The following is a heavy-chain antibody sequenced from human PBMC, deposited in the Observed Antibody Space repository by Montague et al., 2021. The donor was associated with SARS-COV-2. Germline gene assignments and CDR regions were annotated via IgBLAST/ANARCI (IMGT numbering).Heavy chain of an antibody. CDR1: GGSFSGYY. Sequence: SETLSLTCAVYGGSFSGYYWSWIRQPPGKGLEWIGEINHSGSTNYNPSLKSRVTISVDTSKNKFSLKLSSVTAADTAVNYCARGSRQWLVRPPHYYYFDYWGQGTLVTVSS. J-gene: IGHJ4*02. D-gene: IGHD6-19*01. V-gene: IGHV4-34*01. CDR2: INHSGST. CDR3: ARGSRQWLVRPPHYYYFDY.